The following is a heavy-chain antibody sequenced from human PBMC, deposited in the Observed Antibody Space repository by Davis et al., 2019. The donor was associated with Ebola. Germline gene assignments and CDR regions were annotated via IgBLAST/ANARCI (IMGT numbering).Heavy chain of an antibody. V-gene: IGHV1-69*13. Sequence: SVKVSCKASGYTFTGYYMHWVRQAPGQGLEWMGGIIPIFGTANYAQKFQGRVTITADESTSTAYMELSSLRSEDTAVYYCARDFEQTTLRFLEWLPRSRYMDVWGKGTTVTVSS. CDR3: ARDFEQTTLRFLEWLPRSRYMDV. J-gene: IGHJ6*03. D-gene: IGHD3-3*01. CDR2: IIPIFGTA. CDR1: GYTFTGYY.